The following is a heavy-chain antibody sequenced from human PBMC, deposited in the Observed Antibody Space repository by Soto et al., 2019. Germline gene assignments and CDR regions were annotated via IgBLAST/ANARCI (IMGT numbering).Heavy chain of an antibody. Sequence: SETLSLTCTVSGGSISSFQWSWIRQTGGKGLELNGRIDASGSTNYNPSLKSRIIMTVNKSKNQIPVKVTSVNAADTAVYYCARDLNYDFWSERDKYFDPWGQGTLVTVSS. D-gene: IGHD3-3*01. CDR2: IDASGST. J-gene: IGHJ5*02. CDR1: GGSISSFQ. V-gene: IGHV4-4*07. CDR3: ARDLNYDFWSERDKYFDP.